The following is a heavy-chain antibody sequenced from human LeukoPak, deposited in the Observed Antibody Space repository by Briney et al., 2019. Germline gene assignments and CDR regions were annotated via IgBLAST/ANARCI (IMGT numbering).Heavy chain of an antibody. V-gene: IGHV3-48*03. CDR2: ISTSGTTI. D-gene: IGHD3-16*02. J-gene: IGHJ4*02. CDR1: GFTFSSYE. CDR3: ARAYTFGGVIVAFDY. Sequence: GGSLRLSCAASGFTFSSYEMNWVRQAPGKGLEWVSYISTSGTTIHYADSVKGRFTISRDNAKNSLYLQMNSLRAEDTAVYYCARAYTFGGVIVAFDYWGQGTLVTVSS.